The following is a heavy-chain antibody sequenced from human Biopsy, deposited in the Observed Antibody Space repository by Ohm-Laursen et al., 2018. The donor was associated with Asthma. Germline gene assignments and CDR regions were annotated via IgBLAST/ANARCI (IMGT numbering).Heavy chain of an antibody. CDR2: IHYSGST. J-gene: IGHJ4*02. CDR3: AGFCSGGNCPDH. Sequence: SDTLSLTCSVSGVSISSDYWSWIRQPPGKGLEWIGNIHYSGSTYSNPSLKSRVTISVDTSKKQISLRLSSVIAADTAVYYCAGFCSGGNCPDHWGQGTLVTASS. CDR1: GVSISSDY. V-gene: IGHV4-59*07. D-gene: IGHD2-15*01.